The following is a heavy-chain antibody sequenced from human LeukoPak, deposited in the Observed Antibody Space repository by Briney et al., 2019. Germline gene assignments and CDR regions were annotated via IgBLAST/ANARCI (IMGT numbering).Heavy chain of an antibody. D-gene: IGHD6-13*01. Sequence: ASVNVSCKACGYTFTSYDILWVRQATGQGLEGMGWMNPNRGNKGYAQKFQGRVTSTRNSSIGTAYMELGSLRSEDTAVYYGARGGDSNSWYRSYYYYYYMHVGGKGTTVTVSS. V-gene: IGHV1-8*03. CDR3: ARGGDSNSWYRSYYYYYYMHV. J-gene: IGHJ6*03. CDR2: MNPNRGNK. CDR1: GYTFTSYD.